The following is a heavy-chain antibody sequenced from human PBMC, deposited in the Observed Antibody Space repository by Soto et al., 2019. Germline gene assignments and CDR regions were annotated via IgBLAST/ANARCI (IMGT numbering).Heavy chain of an antibody. CDR3: ARDIWGFSASNERLFAFDI. CDR2: IYYSGST. CDR1: GGSISSGGYY. V-gene: IGHV4-31*03. Sequence: SETLSLTCTVSGGSISSGGYYWSWIRQHPGKGLEWIGYIYYSGSTYYNPSLKSRVTISVDTSKNQFSLKLSSVTAADTAVYNCARDIWGFSASNERLFAFDIWGQGTMVTVSS. D-gene: IGHD1-1*01. J-gene: IGHJ3*02.